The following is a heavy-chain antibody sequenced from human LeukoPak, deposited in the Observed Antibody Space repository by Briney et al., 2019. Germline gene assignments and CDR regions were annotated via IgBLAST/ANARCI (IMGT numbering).Heavy chain of an antibody. V-gene: IGHV3-7*05. CDR2: IKVDGSER. CDR3: ARVRYYYDSSGYYYFDY. Sequence: GGSLRLSCAASGFTFSSYWMSWVRQAPGKGLECVANIKVDGSERYYVDSVKGRFTISRDNAKNSLYLQMNSLRAEDTAVYYCARVRYYYDSSGYYYFDYWGQGTLVTVSS. J-gene: IGHJ4*02. D-gene: IGHD3-22*01. CDR1: GFTFSSYW.